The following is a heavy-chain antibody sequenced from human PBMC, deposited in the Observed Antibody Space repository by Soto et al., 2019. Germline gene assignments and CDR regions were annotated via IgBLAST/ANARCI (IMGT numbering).Heavy chain of an antibody. CDR1: GFTFGDYA. D-gene: IGHD6-13*01. J-gene: IGHJ6*02. Sequence: GGSLRLSCTASGFTFGDYAMSWFRQAPGKGLEWVGFIRSNAYGGTTEYAASVKGRFTISRDDSKSIAYLQMNSLKTEDTAVYYCTREYSSSWYRTSSMDVWGQGTTVTVSS. CDR2: IRSNAYGGTT. V-gene: IGHV3-49*03. CDR3: TREYSSSWYRTSSMDV.